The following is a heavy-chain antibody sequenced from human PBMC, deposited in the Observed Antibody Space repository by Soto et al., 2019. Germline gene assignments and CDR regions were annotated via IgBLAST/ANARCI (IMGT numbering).Heavy chain of an antibody. CDR1: GFTFSTYA. D-gene: IGHD6-19*01. CDR3: AKMSEYNSGWYGLLDY. Sequence: PGGSLRLSCAASGFTFSTYAMNWVRQAPGKGLEWVSGISDSGGSTYYADSVKGRFTISRDNSKNTLYLQMNSLRAEDTAVYYCAKMSEYNSGWYGLLDYWGQGTLVTVSS. CDR2: ISDSGGST. J-gene: IGHJ4*02. V-gene: IGHV3-23*01.